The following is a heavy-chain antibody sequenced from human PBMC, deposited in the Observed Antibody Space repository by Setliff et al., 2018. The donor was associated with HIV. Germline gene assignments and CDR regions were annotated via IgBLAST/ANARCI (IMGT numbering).Heavy chain of an antibody. CDR2: TYSSGST. CDR3: ARAQYHFVVNYYYYYGMDV. J-gene: IGHJ6*02. Sequence: SETLSLTCTVSRGSISRDTYHYSWIRQPAGKGLEWIGQTYSSGSTKCNPSLKRRAILSVEPSQNQFSLQLKHVTVADTAMYYCARAQYHFVVNYYYYYGMDVWGQGNTVTVSS. CDR1: RGSISRDTYH. D-gene: IGHD2-15*01. V-gene: IGHV4-61*09.